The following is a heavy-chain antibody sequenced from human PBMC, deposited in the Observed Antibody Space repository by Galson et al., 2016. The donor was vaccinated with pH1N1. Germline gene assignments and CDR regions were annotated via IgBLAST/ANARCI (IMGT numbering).Heavy chain of an antibody. CDR2: INPIFDTP. CDR3: AKDGGIGGGFDP. D-gene: IGHD3-16*01. J-gene: IGHJ5*02. Sequence: SVKVSCKASGYTFSSYAINWVRQARGQGLEWMGGINPIFDTPNYAQKFQGRLTITTDESTGTAYMELGSLTSVDTAIYYCAKDGGIGGGFDPWGQGTLVTVSS. V-gene: IGHV1-69*05. CDR1: GYTFSSYA.